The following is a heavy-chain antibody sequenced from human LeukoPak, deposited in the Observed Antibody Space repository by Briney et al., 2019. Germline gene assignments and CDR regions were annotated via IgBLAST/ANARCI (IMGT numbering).Heavy chain of an antibody. CDR1: GGTFSSYA. D-gene: IGHD6-19*01. V-gene: IGHV1-69*05. CDR2: IIPIFGTA. CDR3: AREVSAVAGTRLYYFDC. J-gene: IGHJ4*02. Sequence: GASVKVSCKASGGTFSSYAISWVRQAPGQGLEWMGRIIPIFGTANYAQKFQGRVTITTDESTSTAYMELSSLRSEDTAVYYCAREVSAVAGTRLYYFDCWGQGTLVTVSS.